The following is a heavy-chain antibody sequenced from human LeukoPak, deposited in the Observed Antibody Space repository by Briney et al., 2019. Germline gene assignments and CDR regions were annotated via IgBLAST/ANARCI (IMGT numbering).Heavy chain of an antibody. CDR1: GGTFSSYA. J-gene: IGHJ5*02. D-gene: IGHD3-3*01. CDR2: IIPIFGTA. V-gene: IGHV1-69*05. CDR3: ARVPIPGFLEWFDPDNWFDP. Sequence: ASVKVSCKASGGTFSSYAISWVRQAPGRGLEWMGGIIPIFGTANYAQKFQGRVTITTDESTSTAYMELSSLRSEDTAVYYCARVPIPGFLEWFDPDNWFDPWGQGTLVTVSS.